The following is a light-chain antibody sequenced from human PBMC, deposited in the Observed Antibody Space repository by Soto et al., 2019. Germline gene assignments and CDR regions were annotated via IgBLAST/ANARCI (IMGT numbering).Light chain of an antibody. J-gene: IGKJ1*01. CDR1: QTISSW. Sequence: DIQMTQPPSTLSGSVGDRVTITCRASQTISSWLAWYQQKPGKAPKLLIYKASTLKSGVPSRFSGSGSGTEFTLTISSLQPDDFATYYCQQYNSYWTLGQGTKVDIK. CDR3: QQYNSYWT. CDR2: KAS. V-gene: IGKV1-5*03.